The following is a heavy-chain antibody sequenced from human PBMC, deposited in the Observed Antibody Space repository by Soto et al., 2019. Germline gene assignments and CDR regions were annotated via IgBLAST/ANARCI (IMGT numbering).Heavy chain of an antibody. Sequence: QVQLQESGPGLVKPSGTLSLSCAVSGGSISSSHWWTWVRQPPGKGLEWIGEIYHSGSTNYNPSLKSRLTITVDTSRNQFPLNLSSVTAADPAVYYCASSGGGEDYWGQGILVTVSS. J-gene: IGHJ4*02. D-gene: IGHD3-16*01. V-gene: IGHV4-4*02. CDR2: IYHSGST. CDR3: ASSGGGEDY. CDR1: GGSISSSHW.